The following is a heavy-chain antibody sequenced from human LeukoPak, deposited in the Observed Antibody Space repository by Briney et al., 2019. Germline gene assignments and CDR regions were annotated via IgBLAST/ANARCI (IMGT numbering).Heavy chain of an antibody. D-gene: IGHD2-15*01. J-gene: IGHJ4*02. Sequence: PSETLSLTCTVSGGSITTDYWSWIRHPPGKGLEWIVYIYYTGSTNYSPSLKSRVTISEDTSKNQISLKLNSVTAADTAVYYCARSQYCSGGSCWFDYWGQGTLVTVSS. CDR2: IYYTGST. V-gene: IGHV4-59*01. CDR1: GGSITTDY. CDR3: ARSQYCSGGSCWFDY.